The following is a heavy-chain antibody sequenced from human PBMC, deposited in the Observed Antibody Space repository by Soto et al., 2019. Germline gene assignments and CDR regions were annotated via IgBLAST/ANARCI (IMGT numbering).Heavy chain of an antibody. CDR1: GYSFTSYW. J-gene: IGHJ6*02. V-gene: IGHV5-10-1*01. Sequence: PGESLKISCKGSGYSFTSYWISWVRQMPGKGLEWMGRIDPSDSYTNYSPSFQGHVTISADKSISTAYLQWSSLKASDTAMYYCARLNSRYCSSTSWCYGMDVWGQGTTVTVSS. D-gene: IGHD2-2*01. CDR2: IDPSDSYT. CDR3: ARLNSRYCSSTSWCYGMDV.